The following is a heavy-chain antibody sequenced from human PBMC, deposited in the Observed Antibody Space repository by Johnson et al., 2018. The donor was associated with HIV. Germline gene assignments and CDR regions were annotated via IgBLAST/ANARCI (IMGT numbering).Heavy chain of an antibody. V-gene: IGHV3-20*04. D-gene: IGHD2-15*01. J-gene: IGHJ3*02. CDR3: AKDQYGSSYDI. CDR1: GFTFDDYG. CDR2: IDWNGGRH. Sequence: VQLVDSGGGVVRPGGSLRLSCVASGFTFDDYGMSWVRQVPGKGLEWVSGIDWNGGRHGYADSVKGRSTISRDNAKNSLYLQMNSLRVEDTAVYYCAKDQYGSSYDIWGQGTMVTVSS.